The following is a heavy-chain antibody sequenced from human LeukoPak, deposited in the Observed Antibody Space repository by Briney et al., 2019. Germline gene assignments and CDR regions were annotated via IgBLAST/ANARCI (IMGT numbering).Heavy chain of an antibody. V-gene: IGHV4-59*08. CDR3: ATIAGSSSY. CDR2: IYYSGST. D-gene: IGHD6-6*01. Sequence: SETLSLTCTVSGGSMSAYYWTWSRQPPGMGLEWIGYIYYSGSTNYNPSLKSRLTISVDTSKNQFSLRLSSVTAADTAVYYCATIAGSSSYWGQGTLVTVSS. CDR1: GGSMSAYY. J-gene: IGHJ4*02.